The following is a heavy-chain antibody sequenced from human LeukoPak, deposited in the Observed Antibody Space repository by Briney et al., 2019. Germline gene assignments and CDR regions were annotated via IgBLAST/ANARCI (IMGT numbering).Heavy chain of an antibody. V-gene: IGHV5-51*01. J-gene: IGHJ4*02. CDR1: GYSFTSYW. Sequence: GESLKISCKGSGYSFTSYWIGWVRQMPGKGLEWMGIIYPGDSDTRYSPSFQGQVTISADKSISTAYLQWSSLKASDTAMYHCARFRGGYCSSTSCYSDYWGQGTLVTVSS. D-gene: IGHD2-2*01. CDR2: IYPGDSDT. CDR3: ARFRGGYCSSTSCYSDY.